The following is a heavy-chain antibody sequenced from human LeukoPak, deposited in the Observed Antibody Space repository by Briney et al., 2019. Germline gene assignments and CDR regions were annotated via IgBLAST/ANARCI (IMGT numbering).Heavy chain of an antibody. CDR3: ARGGGCSSTSCYLSYFDY. J-gene: IGHJ4*02. V-gene: IGHV4-34*01. CDR2: INHSGST. Sequence: PSETLSLTCAVYGGSLSGYYWSWIRQPPGKGLELIGEINHSGSTNYNPSLESRVTISVDTSKTQFSLKLSSVTAADTAVYYCARGGGCSSTSCYLSYFDYWGQGTLVTVSS. D-gene: IGHD2-2*01. CDR1: GGSLSGYY.